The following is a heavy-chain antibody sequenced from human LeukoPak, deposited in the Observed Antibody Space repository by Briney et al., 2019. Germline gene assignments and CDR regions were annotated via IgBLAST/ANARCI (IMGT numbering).Heavy chain of an antibody. V-gene: IGHV4-34*01. J-gene: IGHJ6*03. CDR3: ARVHITMVRGVPYYYYYMDV. CDR2: INHSGST. CDR1: GGSFSGYY. D-gene: IGHD3-10*01. Sequence: SETLSLTCAVYGGSFSGYYWSWIRQPPGKGLEWIGEINHSGSTNYNPSLKSRVTISVDTSKNQFSLKLSSVAAADTAVYYCARVHITMVRGVPYYYYYMDVWGKGTTVTISS.